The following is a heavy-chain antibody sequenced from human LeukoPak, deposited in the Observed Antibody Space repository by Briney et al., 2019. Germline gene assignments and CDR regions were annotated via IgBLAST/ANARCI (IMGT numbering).Heavy chain of an antibody. CDR3: ARIGTAASFDS. J-gene: IGHJ5*01. V-gene: IGHV4-59*11. Sequence: PSETLSLTCTVSGGSISGHYWSWIRQSPGKGLEWLGYIYYTGSTNYNPSLKSRVTISVDTSKNQSSLKLTSLTAADTAVYYCARIGTAASFDSWGQGTQVTVSS. D-gene: IGHD6-13*01. CDR2: IYYTGST. CDR1: GGSISGHY.